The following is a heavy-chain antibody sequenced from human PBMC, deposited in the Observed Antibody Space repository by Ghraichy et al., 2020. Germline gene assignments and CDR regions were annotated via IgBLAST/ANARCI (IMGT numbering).Heavy chain of an antibody. J-gene: IGHJ4*02. CDR3: ARDLDY. V-gene: IGHV3-74*01. CDR2: ISRDGSST. Sequence: GGSLRLSCAPSGFTFSNYWMHWVRQGPGKGLPWVARISRDGSSTSYADSVKGRFTISRDNAKNTLHLQMNSLRAEDTAVYYCARDLDYWGQGTLVTVSS. CDR1: GFTFSNYW.